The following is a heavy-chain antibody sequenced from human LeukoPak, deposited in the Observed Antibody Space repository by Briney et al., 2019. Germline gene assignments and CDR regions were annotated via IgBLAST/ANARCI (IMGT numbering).Heavy chain of an antibody. Sequence: GGSLRLSCAASGFTFSSFAMTWVRQAPGKGLEWVSSITGSHGRTYTTDSVKGRFTISRDNSQNTLYLQMNSLRAEDTAGYYCSKEASGDYIGEFDPWGQGTLVTVSS. CDR1: GFTFSSFA. J-gene: IGHJ5*02. D-gene: IGHD4-17*01. CDR3: SKEASGDYIGEFDP. V-gene: IGHV3-23*01. CDR2: ITGSHGRT.